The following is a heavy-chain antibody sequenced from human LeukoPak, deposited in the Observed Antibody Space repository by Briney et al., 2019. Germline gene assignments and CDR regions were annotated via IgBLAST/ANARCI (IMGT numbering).Heavy chain of an antibody. V-gene: IGHV4-61*02. CDR3: AREDRYCSGGSCYS. CDR1: GGSISSGSHY. CDR2: IYTSGST. J-gene: IGHJ4*02. D-gene: IGHD2-15*01. Sequence: SETLSLTCTVSGGSISSGSHYWSWIRQPAGKGLEWIGRIYTSGSTNYNPSLKSRVIISVDTSKNQFSLELSSVTAADTAVYYCAREDRYCSGGSCYSWGQGTLVTVSS.